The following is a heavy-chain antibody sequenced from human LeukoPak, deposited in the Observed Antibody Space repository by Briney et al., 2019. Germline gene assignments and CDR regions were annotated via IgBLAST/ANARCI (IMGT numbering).Heavy chain of an antibody. CDR1: GFTFSTYS. CDR3: AKDQGSGWYGIFDY. D-gene: IGHD6-19*01. V-gene: IGHV3-21*01. J-gene: IGHJ4*02. CDR2: ISPDSNYK. Sequence: PGGSLRLSCAASGFTFSTYSMNWLRLAPGKGLEWVSSISPDSNYKYYVDSVKGRFTISGDNAKSSLYLQMNSLRADDTAVYYCAKDQGSGWYGIFDYWGQGTLVTVSS.